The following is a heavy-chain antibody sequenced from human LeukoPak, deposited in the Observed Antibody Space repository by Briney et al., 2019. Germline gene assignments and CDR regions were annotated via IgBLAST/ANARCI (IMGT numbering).Heavy chain of an antibody. Sequence: GGSLRLSCAASGFTFSTYGMHWVRQAPGKGLEWLAVILNDGSQERYSESVKGRFTISRDNSKNTLFLEMNSLRAEDTAVYYCARDDALGDNALDVWGQGTMVTVSS. CDR2: ILNDGSQE. V-gene: IGHV3-33*01. CDR1: GFTFSTYG. D-gene: IGHD3-16*01. CDR3: ARDDALGDNALDV. J-gene: IGHJ3*01.